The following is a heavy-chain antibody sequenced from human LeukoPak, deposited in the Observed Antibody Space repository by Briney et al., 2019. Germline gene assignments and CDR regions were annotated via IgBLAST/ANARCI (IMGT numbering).Heavy chain of an antibody. D-gene: IGHD1-7*01. CDR3: ARAAAWSENYYWYFDL. V-gene: IGHV4-59*01. J-gene: IGHJ2*01. CDR1: GGSISSYY. Sequence: SETLSLTCTVSGGSISSYYWSWIRQPPGKGLEWIGYIYYSGSTNYNPSLKSRVTISVDTSKNQFSLKLSSVIAADTAVYYCARAAAWSENYYWYFDLWGRGTLVTVSS. CDR2: IYYSGST.